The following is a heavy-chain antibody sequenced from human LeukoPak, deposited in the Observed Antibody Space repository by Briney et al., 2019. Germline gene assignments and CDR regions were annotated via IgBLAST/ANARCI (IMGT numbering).Heavy chain of an antibody. CDR3: VREGYGDYYFDY. J-gene: IGHJ4*02. CDR1: GGSFSGYY. V-gene: IGHV4-34*01. Sequence: SETLSLTCAVYGGSFSGYYWSWIRQPPGKGLEWIGEINHSGSTNYNPSLKSRVTISVDTSKNQFSLKLSSVTAADTAVYYCVREGYGDYYFDYWGQGTLVTVSS. D-gene: IGHD4-17*01. CDR2: INHSGST.